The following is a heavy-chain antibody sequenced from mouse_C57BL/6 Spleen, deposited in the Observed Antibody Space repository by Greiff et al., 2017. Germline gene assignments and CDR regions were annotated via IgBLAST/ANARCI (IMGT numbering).Heavy chain of an antibody. V-gene: IGHV1-80*01. CDR2: IYPGDGDT. CDR1: GYAFSSYW. J-gene: IGHJ2*01. CDR3: ARGGGLTFDY. D-gene: IGHD2-4*01. Sequence: VQGVESGAELVKPGASVKISCKASGYAFSSYWMNWVKQRPGKGLEWIGQIYPGDGDTNYNGKFKGKATLTADRSSSTAYIQLNSRTSEDAAVSFCARGGGLTFDYWGQGTTLTVSS.